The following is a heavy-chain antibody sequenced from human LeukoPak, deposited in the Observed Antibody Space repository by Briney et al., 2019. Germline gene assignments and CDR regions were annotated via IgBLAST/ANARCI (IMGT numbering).Heavy chain of an antibody. CDR1: GGSISSYY. Sequence: SETLSLICSVSGGSISSYYWSWIRQPPGQGLEWIGYVYYSGSTNYNPSLKSRVTISVDTSKNQFSLKLSSVTAADTAVYYCARALGYDWNDPRFYFDYWGQGTLVTVSS. J-gene: IGHJ4*02. V-gene: IGHV4-59*01. CDR3: ARALGYDWNDPRFYFDY. D-gene: IGHD1-20*01. CDR2: VYYSGST.